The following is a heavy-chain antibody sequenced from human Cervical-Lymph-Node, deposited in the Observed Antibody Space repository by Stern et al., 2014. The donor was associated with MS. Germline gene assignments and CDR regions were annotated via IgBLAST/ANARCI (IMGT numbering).Heavy chain of an antibody. D-gene: IGHD1-26*01. CDR3: ARERPIYGGNYYTRTFDY. J-gene: IGHJ4*02. Sequence: VQLVESGAEVKKPGASVKVSCKASGYTLTSYGISWVRQAPGQGLEWMGWISAYNGNTNYAQKLQGGVTMTTDTSTSTAYMELRSLRSDDTAVYYCARERPIYGGNYYTRTFDYWGQGTLVTVSS. V-gene: IGHV1-18*01. CDR1: GYTLTSYG. CDR2: ISAYNGNT.